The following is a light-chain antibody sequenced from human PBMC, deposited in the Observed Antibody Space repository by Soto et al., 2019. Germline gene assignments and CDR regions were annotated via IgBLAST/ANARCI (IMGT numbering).Light chain of an antibody. CDR2: GAS. CDR3: QQYGSSPLT. J-gene: IGKJ3*01. V-gene: IGKV3-20*01. CDR1: QSVSSSY. Sequence: EIVLTQSPGTLSLSPWERATLSCRASQSVSSSYLAWYQQKPGQAPRLLIYGASSRATGIPDRFSGSGSGTDFTLTISRLGPEDFAVYYCQQYGSSPLTVGPGTKVDSK.